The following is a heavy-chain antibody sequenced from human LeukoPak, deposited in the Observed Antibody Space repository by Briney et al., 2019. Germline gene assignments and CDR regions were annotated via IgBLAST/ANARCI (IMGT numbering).Heavy chain of an antibody. J-gene: IGHJ6*03. D-gene: IGHD2-15*01. CDR3: ARGTVVVAATLPYYYYYYMDV. CDR1: GGSINSYC. V-gene: IGHV4-59*01. CDR2: VYYSGST. Sequence: SETLSLTCTVSGGSINSYCWSWIPQPPGKGLDWIGDVYYSGSTNYNPSLKSRVTISVDTSKNQFSLKLSSVTAADTAVYYCARGTVVVAATLPYYYYYYMDVWGRGTTVTVSS.